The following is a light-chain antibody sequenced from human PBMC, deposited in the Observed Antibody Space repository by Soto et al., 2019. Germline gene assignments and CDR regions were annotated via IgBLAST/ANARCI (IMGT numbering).Light chain of an antibody. V-gene: IGKV3-15*01. J-gene: IGKJ5*01. Sequence: TQSPSSLSASPVERVTLSGRASQSIATLLAWYQHKPGQAPRLLIYRTSNRATGIPDRFSGSGSGTDFSLIISGLQSEDFAIYYCQQYNNWPITLGQGTRLEIK. CDR3: QQYNNWPIT. CDR1: QSIATL. CDR2: RTS.